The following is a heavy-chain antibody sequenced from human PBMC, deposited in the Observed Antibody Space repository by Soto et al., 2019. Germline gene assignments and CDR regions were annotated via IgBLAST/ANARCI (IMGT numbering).Heavy chain of an antibody. V-gene: IGHV3-23*01. CDR1: GFTVGTYV. CDR3: AQPILPGPLDY. D-gene: IGHD3-9*01. CDR2: ISGSGGST. J-gene: IGHJ4*02. Sequence: GGSLRLSCAISGFTVGTYVMSWVRQAQGKGLEWVSAISGSGGSTYYADSVKGRFTLSRDNSKNTLYLQMNSLRAEDTAVYYCAQPILPGPLDYWGQGTLVNVSS.